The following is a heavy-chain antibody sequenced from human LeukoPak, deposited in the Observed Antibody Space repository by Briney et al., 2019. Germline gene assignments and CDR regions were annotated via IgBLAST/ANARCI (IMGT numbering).Heavy chain of an antibody. CDR1: GDSVSSNSVT. Sequence: SQTLSLTCAISGDSVSSNSVTWNWIRQSPSSGLEWLGGTYYRSTWYNDYAVSVRGRITVNPDTSKNQFSLHLNSVTPEDTAVYYCARRLTQYDCFDPWGQGILVTVSS. J-gene: IGHJ5*02. D-gene: IGHD2-21*02. CDR3: ARRLTQYDCFDP. V-gene: IGHV6-1*01. CDR2: TYYRSTWYN.